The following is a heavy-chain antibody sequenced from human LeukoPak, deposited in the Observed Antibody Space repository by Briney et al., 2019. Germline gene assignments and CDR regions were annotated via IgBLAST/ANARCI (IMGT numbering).Heavy chain of an antibody. CDR3: ARLDPGYSSSSRYYYGMDV. CDR1: GGFISSYY. Sequence: SETLSLTCTVSGGFISSYYWSWIRQRPGKGLEWIGYIYYSGSTNYNPSLKSRVTISVDTSKNQFSLKLSSVTAADTAVYYCARLDPGYSSSSRYYYGMDVWGQGTTVTVSS. V-gene: IGHV4-59*08. CDR2: IYYSGST. J-gene: IGHJ6*02. D-gene: IGHD6-6*01.